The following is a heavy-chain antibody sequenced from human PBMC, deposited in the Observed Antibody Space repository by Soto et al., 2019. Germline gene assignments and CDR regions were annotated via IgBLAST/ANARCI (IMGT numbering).Heavy chain of an antibody. CDR1: GFTFSSYE. Sequence: GSLRLSCAASGFTFSSYEMNWVRQAPGKGLEWVSYISSSGSTIYYADSVKGRFTISRDNAKNSLYLQMNSLRAEDTAVYYCARGGTIFGVVRFDPWGQGTLVTVSS. J-gene: IGHJ5*02. V-gene: IGHV3-48*03. CDR3: ARGGTIFGVVRFDP. CDR2: ISSSGSTI. D-gene: IGHD3-3*01.